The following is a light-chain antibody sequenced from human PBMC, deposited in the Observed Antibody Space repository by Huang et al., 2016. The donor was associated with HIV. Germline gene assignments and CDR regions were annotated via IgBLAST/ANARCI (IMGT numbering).Light chain of an antibody. J-gene: IGKJ5*01. CDR2: DAS. CDR1: QSVSTY. V-gene: IGKV3-11*01. CDR3: QQRSSWPPIT. Sequence: EIVLTQSPATLSLSPGERATLSCRASQSVSTYLAWYQKKPGQAPRLLIYDASNRATDIPARFSGSGSGTDFTLTISSLEPEEFSVYYCQQRSSWPPITFGQGTRLEIK.